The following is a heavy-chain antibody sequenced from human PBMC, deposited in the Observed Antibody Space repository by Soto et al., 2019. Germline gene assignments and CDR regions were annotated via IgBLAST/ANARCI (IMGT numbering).Heavy chain of an antibody. CDR3: VRRNVSATGIDWFDP. D-gene: IGHD6-13*01. CDR2: INAANGDT. Sequence: ASVKVSCKASGYTFTSDGIHWVRQAPGQRLEWMGWINAANGDTKYSPKFQGRVTITRDTSASTAYMELSSLRSEDTAVYYCVRRNVSATGIDWFDPWGEGTLVTVSS. CDR1: GYTFTSDG. V-gene: IGHV1-3*01. J-gene: IGHJ5*02.